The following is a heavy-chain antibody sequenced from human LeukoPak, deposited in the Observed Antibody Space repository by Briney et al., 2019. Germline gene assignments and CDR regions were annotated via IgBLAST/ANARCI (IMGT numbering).Heavy chain of an antibody. Sequence: GGSLRLSCAASGFTFSSYWMHWVRQAPGKGLEWVSAISGSGGSSTYYADSVKGRFTISRDNSKNTLYLQMNSLRAEDTAVYYCANSAAVGTFYWGQGTLVTVSS. CDR3: ANSAAVGTFY. V-gene: IGHV3-23*01. CDR2: ISGSGGSST. CDR1: GFTFSSYW. D-gene: IGHD6-13*01. J-gene: IGHJ4*02.